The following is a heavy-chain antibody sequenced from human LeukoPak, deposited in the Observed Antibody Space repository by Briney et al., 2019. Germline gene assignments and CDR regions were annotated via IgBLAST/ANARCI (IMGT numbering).Heavy chain of an antibody. CDR1: GGSISSGSYY. D-gene: IGHD6-13*01. CDR3: ARDRYGSSYRFDP. CDR2: IYSSGST. V-gene: IGHV4-61*02. Sequence: SETLSLTCTVSGGSISSGSYYWRWIRQPAGKGLEWIGRIYSSGSTNYNPSLKSRVTISVDTSKNQFSLKLSSVTAADTAVYYCARDRYGSSYRFDPWGQGTLVTVSS. J-gene: IGHJ5*02.